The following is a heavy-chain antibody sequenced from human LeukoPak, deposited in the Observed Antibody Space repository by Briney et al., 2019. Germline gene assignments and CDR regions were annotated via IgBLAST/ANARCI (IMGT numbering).Heavy chain of an antibody. V-gene: IGHV3-23*01. CDR1: GFTFSSYA. CDR2: ISGSGGST. D-gene: IGHD3-22*01. J-gene: IGHJ5*02. CDR3: ARDQNYYDSSGS. Sequence: QPGGSLRLSCAASGFTFSSYAMSWVRQAPGKGLEWVSAISGSGGSTYYADSVKGRFTISRDNAKNSLYLQMNSLRDEDTAVYYCARDQNYYDSSGSWGQGTLVTVSS.